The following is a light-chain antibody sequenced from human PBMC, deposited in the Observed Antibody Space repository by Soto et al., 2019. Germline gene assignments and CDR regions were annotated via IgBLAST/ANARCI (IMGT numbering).Light chain of an antibody. V-gene: IGKV3-20*01. CDR2: GAS. CDR1: QSVSSSY. CDR3: QHYGSLVLT. Sequence: EIVLTQSPGTLSLSPGERATLSCRASQSVSSSYLAWYQQKPGQAPRLLIYGASSRATGILDRFSGSGSGTEFTLTISRLEPEDFAVYYCQHYGSLVLTFGGGTKVEIK. J-gene: IGKJ4*01.